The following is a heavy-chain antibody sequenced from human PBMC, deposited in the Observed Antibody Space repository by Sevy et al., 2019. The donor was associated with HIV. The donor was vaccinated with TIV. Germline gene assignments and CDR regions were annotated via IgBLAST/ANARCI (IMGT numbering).Heavy chain of an antibody. CDR2: ISYDGSNK. Sequence: GGSLRLSCAASGFTFSSYAMHWVRQAPGKGLEWVAVISYDGSNKYYADSVKDRFTISRDNSKNTLYLQMNSLRAEDTAVYYCARDYYDSSGYHFDYWGQGTLVTVSS. CDR3: ARDYYDSSGYHFDY. CDR1: GFTFSSYA. V-gene: IGHV3-30-3*01. D-gene: IGHD3-22*01. J-gene: IGHJ4*02.